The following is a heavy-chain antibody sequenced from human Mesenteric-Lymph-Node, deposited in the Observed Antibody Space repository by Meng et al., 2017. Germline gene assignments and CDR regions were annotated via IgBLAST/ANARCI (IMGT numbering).Heavy chain of an antibody. J-gene: IGHJ4*02. D-gene: IGHD4-23*01. CDR1: GFTFDDYA. CDR3: ARGGTVVTRNLDY. Sequence: SLKISCAASGFTFDDYAMHWVRQAPGKGLEWVSGISWNSGSIGYADSVKGRFTISRDNAKNSLYLQMNSLRAEDTAVYYCARGGTVVTRNLDYWGQGTLVTVSS. V-gene: IGHV3-9*01. CDR2: ISWNSGSI.